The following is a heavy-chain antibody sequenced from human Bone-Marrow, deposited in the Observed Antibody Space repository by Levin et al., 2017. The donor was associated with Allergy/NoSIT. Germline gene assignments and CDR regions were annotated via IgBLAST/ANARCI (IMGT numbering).Heavy chain of an antibody. D-gene: IGHD3/OR15-3a*01. CDR1: GYTFTTYY. J-gene: IGHJ6*02. CDR3: ARDQSFGFWTGSSYFSGLDG. Sequence: ASVKVSCKASGYTFTTYYIHWVRQAPGQGLEWMGAINPSGGITSFAQKFQDRVTMTRDTSTDTVNMELSSLRSDDTAVYYCARDQSFGFWTGSSYFSGLDGWGQGTTVTVSS. V-gene: IGHV1-46*01. CDR2: INPSGGIT.